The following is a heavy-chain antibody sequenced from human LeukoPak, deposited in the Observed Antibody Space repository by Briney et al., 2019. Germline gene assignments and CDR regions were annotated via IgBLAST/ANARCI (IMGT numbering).Heavy chain of an antibody. CDR1: GFTFTDYY. V-gene: IGHV1-2*02. CDR2: INPHSGVT. CDR3: VREGITKAFDL. Sequence: ASVKVSCKASGFTFTDYYMHWVRLAPGQGLEWMGYINPHSGVTSFPQKFRGRVTLTTDTSISAAYMELSSLISDDTAMYYCVREGITKAFDLCGQGALVTVSS. J-gene: IGHJ4*02. D-gene: IGHD1-14*01.